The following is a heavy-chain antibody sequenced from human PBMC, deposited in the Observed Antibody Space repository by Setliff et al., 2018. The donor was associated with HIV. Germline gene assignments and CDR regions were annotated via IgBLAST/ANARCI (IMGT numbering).Heavy chain of an antibody. CDR1: GGAIDDINW. D-gene: IGHD6-25*01. J-gene: IGHJ6*02. CDR3: ARDPERIGMDV. Sequence: PSETLSLTCAVSGGAIDDINWWNWVRQSPGKGLEWIGEIYHSGTTNYNPSLKSRVTISVDKFKNQFSLKLTSVTAADTAVYYCARDPERIGMDVWGQGTTVTVSS. V-gene: IGHV4-4*02. CDR2: IYHSGTT.